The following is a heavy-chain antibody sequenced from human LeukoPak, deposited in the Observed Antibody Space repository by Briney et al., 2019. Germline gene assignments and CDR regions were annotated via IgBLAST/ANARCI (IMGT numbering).Heavy chain of an antibody. J-gene: IGHJ4*02. Sequence: ASVKVSCKASGYTFTSYGISWVRQAPGQGLEWMGWVSAYNGNTNYAQKLQGRVTMTTDTSTSTAYMELRSLRSDDTAVYYCARDRGGYSSGWYEDYWGQGTLVTVSS. D-gene: IGHD6-19*01. CDR1: GYTFTSYG. V-gene: IGHV1-18*01. CDR3: ARDRGGYSSGWYEDY. CDR2: VSAYNGNT.